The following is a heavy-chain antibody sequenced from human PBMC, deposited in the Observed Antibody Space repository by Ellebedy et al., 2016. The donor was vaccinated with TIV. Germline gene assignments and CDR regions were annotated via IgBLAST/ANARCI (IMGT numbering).Heavy chain of an antibody. Sequence: PGGSLRLSCAASGFTFTTYAMSWVRQAPGKGLEWVAVISYDGSNKYYADSVKGRFTISRDNSKNTLYLQMNSLRAEDTAVYYCAKGSGSFDYWGQGTLVTVSS. D-gene: IGHD3-10*01. CDR1: GFTFTTYA. CDR2: ISYDGSNK. V-gene: IGHV3-30*18. CDR3: AKGSGSFDY. J-gene: IGHJ4*02.